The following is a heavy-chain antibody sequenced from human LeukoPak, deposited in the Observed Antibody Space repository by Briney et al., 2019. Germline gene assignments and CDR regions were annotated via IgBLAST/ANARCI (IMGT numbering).Heavy chain of an antibody. Sequence: ASVKVSCKASGYTFTGYYMHWVRQAPGQGLEWMGIINPSGGSTSYAQKFQGRVTMTRDTSTSTVYTELSSLRSEDTAVYYCARGGRSGWHVLGDWGQGTLVTVSS. CDR1: GYTFTGYY. V-gene: IGHV1-46*01. J-gene: IGHJ4*02. CDR3: ARGGRSGWHVLGD. CDR2: INPSGGST. D-gene: IGHD6-19*01.